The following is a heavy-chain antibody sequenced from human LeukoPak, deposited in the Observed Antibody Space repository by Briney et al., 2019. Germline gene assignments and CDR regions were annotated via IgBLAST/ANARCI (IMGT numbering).Heavy chain of an antibody. CDR2: ISGSGGST. V-gene: IGHV3-23*01. CDR3: AKALYMPTVTTNQPFDY. J-gene: IGHJ4*02. D-gene: IGHD4-17*01. Sequence: QPGGSLRLSCAASGFTFSSYAMSWVREAPGKGLEWVSAISGSGGSTYYADSAKGRFTISRDNSKNTLYLQTNSLRAEDTALYYCAKALYMPTVTTNQPFDYWGPGTLVTVSS. CDR1: GFTFSSYA.